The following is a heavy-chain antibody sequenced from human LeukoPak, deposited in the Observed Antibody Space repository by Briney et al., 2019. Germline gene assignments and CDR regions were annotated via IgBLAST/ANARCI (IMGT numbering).Heavy chain of an antibody. Sequence: GGSLRLSCAASGFTFSSYAMHWVRQAPGKGLEWVAVISYDGSNKYYADSVKGRFTISRDNSKNTLYLQMNSLRAEDTAVYYCARDARDTIFGVVFGWFDPWGQGTLVTVSS. CDR2: ISYDGSNK. CDR1: GFTFSSYA. J-gene: IGHJ5*02. CDR3: ARDARDTIFGVVFGWFDP. V-gene: IGHV3-30*04. D-gene: IGHD3-3*01.